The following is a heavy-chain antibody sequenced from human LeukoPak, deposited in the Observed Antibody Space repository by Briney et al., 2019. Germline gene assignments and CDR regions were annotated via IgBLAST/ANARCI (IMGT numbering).Heavy chain of an antibody. CDR1: GFTFSTYG. J-gene: IGHJ4*02. Sequence: GGSLRLSRAASGFTFSTYGMHWVRQAPGKGLEWVAFIRYDGSNKYFADSVKGRFTISRDNSKNTLSLQMNSLRAEDTAVYYCAKDLRGVAAAGLFDYWGQGTLVTVSP. CDR2: IRYDGSNK. CDR3: AKDLRGVAAAGLFDY. V-gene: IGHV3-30*02. D-gene: IGHD6-13*01.